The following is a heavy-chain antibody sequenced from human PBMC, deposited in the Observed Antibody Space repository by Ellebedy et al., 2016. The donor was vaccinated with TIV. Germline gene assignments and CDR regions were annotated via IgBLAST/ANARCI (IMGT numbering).Heavy chain of an antibody. CDR2: IYTTGLL. V-gene: IGHV3-53*01. J-gene: IGHJ4*02. D-gene: IGHD5-18*01. CDR3: AKDYTAYSNDV. Sequence: GGSLRLSCAASGFTVSSSSLTWVRQAPGKGLQWVSIIYTTGLLTYADSVRGRFTISRDSSENTLYLQMNRLRADDTAVYYCAKDYTAYSNDVWGQGTLVTVSS. CDR1: GFTVSSSS.